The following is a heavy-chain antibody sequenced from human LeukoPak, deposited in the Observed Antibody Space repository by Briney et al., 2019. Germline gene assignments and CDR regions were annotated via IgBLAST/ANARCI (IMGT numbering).Heavy chain of an antibody. CDR1: GFTFDDYA. D-gene: IGHD6-19*01. V-gene: IGHV3-9*01. CDR3: AKDVGSRGWYPYYYYGMDV. Sequence: GRSLRLSCAASGFTFDDYAMHWVRQAPGKGLEWVSGISWNSGSIGYADSVKGRFTISRDNAKNSLYLQMNSLRAEDAALYYCAKDVGSRGWYPYYYYGMDVWGQGTTVTVSS. J-gene: IGHJ6*02. CDR2: ISWNSGSI.